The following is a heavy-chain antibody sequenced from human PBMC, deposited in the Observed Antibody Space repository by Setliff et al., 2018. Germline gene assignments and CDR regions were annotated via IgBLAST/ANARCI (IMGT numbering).Heavy chain of an antibody. CDR2: MYYSGDT. Sequence: SETLSLTCTVSGGSVRGYYWSWIRQPPGKGLEWIGYMYYSGDTNYNPSLKSRVTISVDTSKNQFSLELRSVTAADTAVYYCARLPPLHTPMALTFDYCGQGILVTVSS. D-gene: IGHD5-18*01. V-gene: IGHV4-59*08. CDR1: GGSVRGYY. J-gene: IGHJ4*02. CDR3: ARLPPLHTPMALTFDY.